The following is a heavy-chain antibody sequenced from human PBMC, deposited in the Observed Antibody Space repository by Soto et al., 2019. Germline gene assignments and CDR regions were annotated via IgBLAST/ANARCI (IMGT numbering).Heavy chain of an antibody. J-gene: IGHJ4*02. CDR3: TRQTDAVQWLVVPTDYNFDY. Sequence: PGGSLTLSCSASGSTFGGSAMHWVRQASGKGLEWVGHIRSKTNSYATAYAESVKGRFTISRDDSMNTAYLQMNSLKTEDTAVYFCTRQTDAVQWLVVPTDYNFDYWGQGTLVTSPQ. D-gene: IGHD6-19*01. CDR1: GSTFGGSA. CDR2: IRSKTNSYAT. V-gene: IGHV3-73*01.